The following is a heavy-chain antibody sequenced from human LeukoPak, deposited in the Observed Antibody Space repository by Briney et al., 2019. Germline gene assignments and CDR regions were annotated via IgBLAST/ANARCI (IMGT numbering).Heavy chain of an antibody. V-gene: IGHV4-39*01. Sequence: PSETLSLTCTVSGGSISSSSYYWGWIRQPPGKGLEWIGSIYYSGSTYYNPSLKSRVTISVDTSKNQFSLKLSSVTAADTAVYYCARHDYGDHHYYYYYMDVWGKGTTVTISS. J-gene: IGHJ6*03. D-gene: IGHD4-17*01. CDR3: ARHDYGDHHYYYYYMDV. CDR1: GGSISSSSYY. CDR2: IYYSGST.